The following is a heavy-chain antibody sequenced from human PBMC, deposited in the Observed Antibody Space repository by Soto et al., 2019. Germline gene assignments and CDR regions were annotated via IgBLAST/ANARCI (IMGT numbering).Heavy chain of an antibody. Sequence: QVQLQESGPGLVKPSETLSLTCTVSGGSISGGVHSWSWIRQPPGKGLEWIGHIFDSGSTYYNPSRKSRLTISVDTSKNQFSLRLSSVTDADTAVYYCAREIMPLTNDWYFDLWGRGTLVTVSS. V-gene: IGHV4-30-4*01. CDR3: AREIMPLTNDWYFDL. J-gene: IGHJ2*01. CDR1: GGSISGGVHS. D-gene: IGHD2-8*01. CDR2: IFDSGST.